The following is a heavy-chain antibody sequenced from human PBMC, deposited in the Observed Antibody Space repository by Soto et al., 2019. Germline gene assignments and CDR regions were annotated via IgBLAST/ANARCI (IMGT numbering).Heavy chain of an antibody. J-gene: IGHJ6*02. CDR3: AKDLSLYCSSTSCPLIDYYYYGMDV. D-gene: IGHD2-2*01. CDR2: ISYDGSNK. CDR1: GFTFSSYG. V-gene: IGHV3-30*18. Sequence: SLRLSCAASGFTFSSYGMHWVRQAPGKGLEWVAVISYDGSNKYYADSVKGRFTISRDNSKNTLYLQMNSLRAEDTAVYYCAKDLSLYCSSTSCPLIDYYYYGMDVWGQGTTVTVSS.